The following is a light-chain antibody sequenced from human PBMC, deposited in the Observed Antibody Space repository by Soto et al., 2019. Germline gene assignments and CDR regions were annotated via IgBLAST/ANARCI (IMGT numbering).Light chain of an antibody. Sequence: QSVLTQPPSVSAAPGQKVTISCSGSSSNIGNNYVSWYQHLPGTAPKLLIYDNNKRPSGIPDRFSGSKSGTSATLGITGLQTWDEADYYCGTLDSSLTAGVFGGGTKLTVL. J-gene: IGLJ2*01. CDR3: GTLDSSLTAGV. V-gene: IGLV1-51*01. CDR1: SSNIGNNY. CDR2: DNN.